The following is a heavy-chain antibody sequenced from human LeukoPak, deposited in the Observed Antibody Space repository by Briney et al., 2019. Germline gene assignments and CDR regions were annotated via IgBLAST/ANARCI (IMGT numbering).Heavy chain of an antibody. D-gene: IGHD3-22*01. V-gene: IGHV4-4*07. CDR1: GGSISSYY. CDR3: LAYDSSGLDY. Sequence: SETLSLTCTVSGGSISSYYWSWIRQPAGKGLEWIGRIYTSGSTNYNPSLKGRVTMSVDTSKNQFSLKLSSVTAADTAVYYCLAYDSSGLDYWGQGTLVTVSS. CDR2: IYTSGST. J-gene: IGHJ4*02.